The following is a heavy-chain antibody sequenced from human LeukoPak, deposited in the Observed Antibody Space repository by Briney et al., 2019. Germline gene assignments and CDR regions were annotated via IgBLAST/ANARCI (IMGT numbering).Heavy chain of an antibody. V-gene: IGHV3-23*01. J-gene: IGHJ6*02. CDR2: ISGSGGST. D-gene: IGHD3-10*01. Sequence: PGGSLRLSCAASGFTFSSYEMNWVRQAPGKGLEWVSAISGSGGSTYYADSVKGRFTISRDNSKNTLYLQMNSLRAEDTAVYYCAKDLSGSWVYYYGMDVWGQGTTVTVSS. CDR1: GFTFSSYE. CDR3: AKDLSGSWVYYYGMDV.